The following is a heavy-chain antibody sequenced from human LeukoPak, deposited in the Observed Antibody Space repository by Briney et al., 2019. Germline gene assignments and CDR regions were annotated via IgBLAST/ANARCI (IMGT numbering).Heavy chain of an antibody. CDR1: GFTFSSYG. D-gene: IGHD1-26*01. J-gene: IGHJ6*03. CDR2: ISYDGSNK. CDR3: AREEWELSDQYYYMDV. V-gene: IGHV3-30*03. Sequence: PGGSLRLSCAASGFTFSSYGMHWVRQAPGKGLEWVAVISYDGSNKYYADSVKGRFTISRDNAKNSLYLQMNSLRAEDTAVYYCAREEWELSDQYYYMDVWGKGTTVTVSS.